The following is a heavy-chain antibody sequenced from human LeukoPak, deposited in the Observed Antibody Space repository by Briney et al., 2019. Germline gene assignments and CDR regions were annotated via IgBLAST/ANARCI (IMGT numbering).Heavy chain of an antibody. J-gene: IGHJ6*03. CDR3: ARRAVVPAAIYYYYYYMDV. V-gene: IGHV3-21*01. CDR1: GFTFSSYS. D-gene: IGHD2-2*01. Sequence: GGSLRLSCAASGFTFSSYSMNWVRQAPGKGLEWVSSISSSSSYIYYADSVKGRFTISRDNAKNSPYLQMNSLRAEDTAVYYCARRAVVPAAIYYYYYYMDVWSKGTTVTVSS. CDR2: ISSSSSYI.